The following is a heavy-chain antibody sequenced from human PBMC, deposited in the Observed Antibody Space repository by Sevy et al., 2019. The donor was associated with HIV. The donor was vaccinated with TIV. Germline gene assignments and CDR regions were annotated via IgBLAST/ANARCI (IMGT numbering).Heavy chain of an antibody. CDR2: LSYDDSDE. CDR1: GFIFSTSP. V-gene: IGHV3-30-3*02. J-gene: IGHJ4*02. Sequence: GGSLRLSCAASGFIFSTSPMHWVRQAPGKGLECVAILSYDDSDENYADSVKGRFTISRDNCKNTLYLQMNSLRTEDTAVYYCAKDDLGSIDYWGQGTLVTVSS. CDR3: AKDDLGSIDY. D-gene: IGHD3-10*01.